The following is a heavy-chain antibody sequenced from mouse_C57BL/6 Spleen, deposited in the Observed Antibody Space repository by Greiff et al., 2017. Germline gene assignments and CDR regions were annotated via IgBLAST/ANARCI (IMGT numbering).Heavy chain of an antibody. D-gene: IGHD1-1*01. CDR2: IDPSDSYT. J-gene: IGHJ2*01. V-gene: IGHV1-50*01. Sequence: QVQLQQPGAELVKPGASVKLSCKASGYTFTSYWMQWVKQRPGQGLEWIGEIDPSDSYTNYNQKFKGKATLTVDTSSSTAHMQLSSLTSEDSAVYYCARRYGGSPFDYWGQGTTLTVSS. CDR3: ARRYGGSPFDY. CDR1: GYTFTSYW.